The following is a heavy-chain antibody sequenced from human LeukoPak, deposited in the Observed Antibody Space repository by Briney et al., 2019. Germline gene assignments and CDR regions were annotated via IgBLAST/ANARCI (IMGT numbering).Heavy chain of an antibody. CDR1: GGSISTSSYY. CDR3: ASPSSSWTYYFDY. D-gene: IGHD6-13*01. CDR2: INHSGST. V-gene: IGHV4-39*07. J-gene: IGHJ4*02. Sequence: SETLSLTCTVSGGSISTSSYYWGWIRQPPGKGLEWIGEINHSGSTNYNPSLKSRVTISVDTSKNQFSLKLSSVTAADTAVYYCASPSSSWTYYFDYWGQGTLVTVSS.